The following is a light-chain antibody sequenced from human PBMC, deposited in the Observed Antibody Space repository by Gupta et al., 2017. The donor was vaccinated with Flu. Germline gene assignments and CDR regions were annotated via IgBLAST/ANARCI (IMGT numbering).Light chain of an antibody. CDR1: SANIGSKT. CDR3: AAWDDSLNGPV. Sequence: QSVLTQPPSASGTPGQRVTISCSGSSANIGSKTVNWYQQLPGTAPKLLIYSNNRRPSGVPERFSGSKSGTSASLAISWLQSEDEADYYCAAWDDSLNGPVFGGGTKLTVL. J-gene: IGLJ3*02. V-gene: IGLV1-44*01. CDR2: SNN.